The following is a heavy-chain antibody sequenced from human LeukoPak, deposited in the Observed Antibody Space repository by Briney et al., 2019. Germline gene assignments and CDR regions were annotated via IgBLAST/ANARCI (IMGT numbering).Heavy chain of an antibody. D-gene: IGHD4-11*01. CDR1: GFTVSSNY. CDR2: IYGGGST. J-gene: IGHJ4*02. V-gene: IGHV3-53*01. Sequence: GGSLRLSCAASGFTVSSNYMSWVRQAPGKGLEWVSVIYGGGSTYYADSVKGRFTISRDNSKNTLYLQMNSLRAEDTAVYYCAREFTITTYATWGYFDYWGQGTLVTVSS. CDR3: AREFTITTYATWGYFDY.